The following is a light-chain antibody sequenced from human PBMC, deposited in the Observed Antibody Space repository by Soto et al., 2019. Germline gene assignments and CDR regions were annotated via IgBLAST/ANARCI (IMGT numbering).Light chain of an antibody. V-gene: IGLV2-23*02. J-gene: IGLJ3*02. CDR2: EAT. Sequence: QSALTQPASVSGSPGQSITISCTGTSSDIGRYNLVSWYQQHPGKPPKLMIYEATKRPSGVSNRFSGSKSGNTAPLTISGLQAEDEADYYCSLYASTNTFMFGGGTKVTVL. CDR1: SSDIGRYNL. CDR3: SLYASTNTFM.